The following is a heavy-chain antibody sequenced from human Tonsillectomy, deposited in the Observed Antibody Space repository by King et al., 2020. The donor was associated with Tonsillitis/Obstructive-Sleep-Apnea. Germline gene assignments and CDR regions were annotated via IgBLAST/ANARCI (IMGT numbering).Heavy chain of an antibody. J-gene: IGHJ6*03. CDR1: GFTFDDYA. V-gene: IGHV3-9*01. D-gene: IGHD3-10*01. Sequence: QLVQSGGGLVQPGRSLRLSCAASGFTFDDYAMHWVRQAPGKGLEWVSGICWNSGGLGYADSVKGRVTISRDNAKNSLYLQMNSLRAEDTALYFCAKVMGSGSYYYSYMDVWGKGTTVTVSS. CDR3: AKVMGSGSYYYSYMDV. CDR2: ICWNSGGL.